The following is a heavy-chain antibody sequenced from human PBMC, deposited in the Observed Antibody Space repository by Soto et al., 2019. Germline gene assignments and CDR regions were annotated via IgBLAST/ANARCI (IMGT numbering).Heavy chain of an antibody. V-gene: IGHV1-18*01. CDR1: GYTFTSAG. CDR2: ISTYNSNT. CDR3: ARDLDGSGSYYTGY. J-gene: IGHJ4*02. D-gene: IGHD3-10*01. Sequence: QVHLVQSGVEVKKPGASVKVSCKTSGYTFTSAGISWVRQAPGQGLEWMGWISTYNSNTKYAQTLQDRVTMTTDTSTSTAYMELRSLTSDDTDVYYCARDLDGSGSYYTGYWGQGTLVTVSA.